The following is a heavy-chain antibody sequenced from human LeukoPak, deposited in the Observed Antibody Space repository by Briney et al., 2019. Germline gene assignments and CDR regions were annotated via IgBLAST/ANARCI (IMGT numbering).Heavy chain of an antibody. Sequence: HPGGSLRLSCAASGFTFSSYGMHWVRQAPGKGLEWVAVISYDGSNKYYADSVKGRFTISRDNSKNTLYLQMNSLRAEDSAVYYCAKEGYYYDSSGYNYYYGMDVWGQGTTVTVSS. CDR3: AKEGYYYDSSGYNYYYGMDV. CDR2: ISYDGSNK. V-gene: IGHV3-30*18. J-gene: IGHJ6*02. CDR1: GFTFSSYG. D-gene: IGHD3-22*01.